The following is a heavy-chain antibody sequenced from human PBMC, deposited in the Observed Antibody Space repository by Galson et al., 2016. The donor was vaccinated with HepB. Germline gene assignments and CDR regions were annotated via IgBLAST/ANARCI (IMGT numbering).Heavy chain of an antibody. D-gene: IGHD4-17*01. J-gene: IGHJ4*02. V-gene: IGHV3-7*05. CDR2: VKQDGSAK. CDR3: ANDWTTAGAYHYGGY. CDR1: GFTFSTYW. Sequence: SLRLSCAASGFTFSTYWMTWVRQAPGKGLEWVANVKQDGSAKYYVDSVKGRFTISRDNSKNTLYLLMNSLRAEDTAVYYCANDWTTAGAYHYGGYWGQGTLVTVSS.